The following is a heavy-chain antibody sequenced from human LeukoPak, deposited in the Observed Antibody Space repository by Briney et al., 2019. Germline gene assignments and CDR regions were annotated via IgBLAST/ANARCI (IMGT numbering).Heavy chain of an antibody. CDR1: GFTFNDYY. V-gene: IGHV3-11*01. Sequence: PGGSLRLSCAASGFTFNDYYMNWICQAPGKGLEWVSYISSSGSSIHYADSVKGRFTISRDNAKNSLFLQMNSLRAEDTAVYYCVRASYYYDTSGSPRGWFDPWGQGTLVTVSS. J-gene: IGHJ5*02. CDR2: ISSSGSSI. CDR3: VRASYYYDTSGSPRGWFDP. D-gene: IGHD3-22*01.